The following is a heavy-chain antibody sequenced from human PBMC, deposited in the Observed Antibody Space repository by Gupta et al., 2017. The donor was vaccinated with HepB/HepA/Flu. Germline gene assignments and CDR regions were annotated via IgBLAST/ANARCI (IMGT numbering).Heavy chain of an antibody. Sequence: QVQLQESGPGLVTPSETLSPTCTVSGGSINTFYCTWIRQSPGKGLERIGYISYTGSTNDNTSLKSRGTISVDASSNQFSLKLTSVTAVDTAVYCCARGGFYGVVVYYHWGHGSLVTVSS. V-gene: IGHV4-59*01. J-gene: IGHJ5*02. CDR1: GGSINTFY. CDR3: ARGGFYGVVVYYH. CDR2: ISYTGST. D-gene: IGHD3-3*01.